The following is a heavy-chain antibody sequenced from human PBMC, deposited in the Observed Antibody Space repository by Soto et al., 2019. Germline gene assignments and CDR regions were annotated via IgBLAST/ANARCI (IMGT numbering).Heavy chain of an antibody. CDR3: ARDNKSPIPPFRGDY. D-gene: IGHD3-10*01. CDR1: GYTFTSYG. V-gene: IGHV1-18*01. Sequence: ASVKVSCKASGYTFTSYGMSWVRQAPGQGLEWMGWIGAYNGNTNYAEKLQGRVTMTTDTSTSTAYMELRNLRSDDTAVYYCARDNKSPIPPFRGDYWGQGTLVTVSS. CDR2: IGAYNGNT. J-gene: IGHJ4*02.